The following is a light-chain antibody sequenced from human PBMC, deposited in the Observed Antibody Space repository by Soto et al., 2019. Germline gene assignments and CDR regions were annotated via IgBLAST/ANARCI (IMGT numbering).Light chain of an antibody. V-gene: IGKV3-11*01. Sequence: EIVLTQSPATLSLSPGGRATLSCRASQSVSSYLAWYQQKPGQAPRLLIYDASNRATGIPARFSGSGSGTDFTLTISSLQPEDFAVYYCQQRSKWLTFGGGIKVDIK. CDR3: QQRSKWLT. CDR1: QSVSSY. J-gene: IGKJ4*01. CDR2: DAS.